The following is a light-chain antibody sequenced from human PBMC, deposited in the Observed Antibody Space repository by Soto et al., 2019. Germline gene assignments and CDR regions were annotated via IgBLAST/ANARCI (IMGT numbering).Light chain of an antibody. J-gene: IGKJ5*01. CDR3: QQCGSSST. CDR2: GAS. CDR1: QTFSNSF. V-gene: IGKV3-20*01. Sequence: EILLTQSPCTLALSPGERATLSCRASQTFSNSFLSWFQQIPGHAPSLLIYGASMRATGIPDRLSGSGSGTDFTLTISRLEPEDSPVYYCQQCGSSSTFGQGTRLEIK.